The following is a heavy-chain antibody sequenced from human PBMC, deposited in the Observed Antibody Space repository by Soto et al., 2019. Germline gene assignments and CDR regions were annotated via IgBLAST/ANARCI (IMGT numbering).Heavy chain of an antibody. CDR2: TSYDGSVK. V-gene: IGHV3-30*09. Sequence: PGGSLRLWCGAAGGRFGGHAVRWVRQAPGKGLEWVAVTSYDGSVKYHADSVKGRFAISRDNSRNTVSLEMNSLRPEDTAVYYCATSTPIVVALMDAWGQGTTVTFSS. D-gene: IGHD2-2*01. CDR1: GGRFGGHA. CDR3: ATSTPIVVALMDA. J-gene: IGHJ6*02.